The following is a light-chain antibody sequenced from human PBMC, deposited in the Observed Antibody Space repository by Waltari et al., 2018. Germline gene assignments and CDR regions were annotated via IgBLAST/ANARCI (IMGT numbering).Light chain of an antibody. CDR1: SSNIGAGYD. Sequence: QSVLTQPPSVSGAPGQRVTISCTGSSSNIGAGYDVHWYQQLPGTAPKLLIYGNNNRPSGGPDRFSGSKSGTSASLAITGLQAEDEADYYGQSYDSSLSGWVFGGGTKLTVL. V-gene: IGLV1-40*01. J-gene: IGLJ3*02. CDR3: QSYDSSLSGWV. CDR2: GNN.